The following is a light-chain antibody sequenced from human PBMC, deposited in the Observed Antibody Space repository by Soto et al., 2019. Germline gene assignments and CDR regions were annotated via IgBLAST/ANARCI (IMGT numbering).Light chain of an antibody. V-gene: IGKV3-15*01. CDR2: SAS. Sequence: EIVLTQSPATLSSFPGDRVTLSCRASQYINTRLAWYQQKPGQAPRLLIYSASRGATGFPARFSGSGSGTDFTLTISSLQSEDFAVYYCQQYNNWPWTFGQGTKVDIK. J-gene: IGKJ1*01. CDR3: QQYNNWPWT. CDR1: QYINTR.